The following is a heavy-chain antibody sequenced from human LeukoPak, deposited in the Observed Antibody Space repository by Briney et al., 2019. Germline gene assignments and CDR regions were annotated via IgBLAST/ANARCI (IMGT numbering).Heavy chain of an antibody. CDR3: ARVGKVRGIVVVPAAHFDY. V-gene: IGHV4-39*07. D-gene: IGHD2-2*01. CDR2: IYYSGST. CDR1: GGSISSSSYY. J-gene: IGHJ4*02. Sequence: SETLSLTCTVSGGSISSSSYYWGWIRQPPGKGLEWIGSIYYSGSTYYNPSLKSRVTISVDRSKNQFSLKLSSVTAADTVVYYCARVGKVRGIVVVPAAHFDYWGQGTLVTVSS.